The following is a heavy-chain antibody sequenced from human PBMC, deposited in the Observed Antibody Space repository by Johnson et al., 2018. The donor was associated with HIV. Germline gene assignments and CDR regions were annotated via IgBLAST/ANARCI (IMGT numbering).Heavy chain of an antibody. Sequence: VQLVESGGGLVQPGRSLRLSCAASGFPFSSYAMHWVRPAPGKGLEWVAVISYDGSNKYYADSVKGRFTISRDNSKNTLYLQMNSLRAEDTAVYYCARDRGDSSGYYYGAHAFDIWGQGTMVTVSS. V-gene: IGHV3-30*04. CDR3: ARDRGDSSGYYYGAHAFDI. D-gene: IGHD3-22*01. CDR1: GFPFSSYA. J-gene: IGHJ3*02. CDR2: ISYDGSNK.